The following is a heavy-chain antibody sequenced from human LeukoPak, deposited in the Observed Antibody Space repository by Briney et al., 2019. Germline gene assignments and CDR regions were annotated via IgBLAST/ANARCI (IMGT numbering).Heavy chain of an antibody. Sequence: PGGSLRLSCAASGFTFSTYWMTWVRQAPGKGLEWVSYISSSGSTIYYADSVKGRFTISRDNAKNSLYLQMNSLRAEDTVVYYCARSSVAGLYYYYYYMDVWGKGTTVTISS. CDR1: GFTFSTYW. D-gene: IGHD6-19*01. J-gene: IGHJ6*03. V-gene: IGHV3-48*04. CDR2: ISSSGSTI. CDR3: ARSSVAGLYYYYYYMDV.